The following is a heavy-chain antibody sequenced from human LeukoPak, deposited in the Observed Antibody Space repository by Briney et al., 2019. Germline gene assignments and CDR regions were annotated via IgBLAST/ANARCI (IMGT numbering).Heavy chain of an antibody. CDR2: ISWNSGSI. CDR1: GFTFDDYA. Sequence: GRSLRLSCAASGFTFDDYAMHWVRQAPGKGLEWVSGISWNSGSIGYADSVKGRFTISRDNAKNSLYLQMNSLRAEDTALYYCEKDSSSGGGGGINCFAPGGQGPLVTVSS. CDR3: EKDSSSGGGGGINCFAP. J-gene: IGHJ5*02. V-gene: IGHV3-9*01. D-gene: IGHD3-16*01.